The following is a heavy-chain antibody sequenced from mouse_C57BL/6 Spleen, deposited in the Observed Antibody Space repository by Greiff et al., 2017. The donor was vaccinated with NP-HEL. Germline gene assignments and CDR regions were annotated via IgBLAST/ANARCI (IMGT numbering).Heavy chain of an antibody. CDR2: ISDGGSYT. CDR3: ARDSYYGSSRNYFDY. V-gene: IGHV5-4*01. CDR1: GFTFSSYA. D-gene: IGHD1-1*01. Sequence: EVQRVESGGGLVKPGGSLKLSCAASGFTFSSYAMSWVRQTPEKRLEWVATISDGGSYTYYPDNVKGRFTISRDNAKNNLYLQMSHLKSEDTAMYYCARDSYYGSSRNYFDYWGQGTTLTVSS. J-gene: IGHJ2*01.